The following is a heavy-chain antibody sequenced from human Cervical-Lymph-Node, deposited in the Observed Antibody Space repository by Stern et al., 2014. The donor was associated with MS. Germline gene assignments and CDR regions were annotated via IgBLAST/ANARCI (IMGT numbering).Heavy chain of an antibody. CDR1: GFAFTTYS. CDR3: VRYRWREMHYEDH. CDR2: ISSSSSYI. J-gene: IGHJ4*02. D-gene: IGHD3-22*01. Sequence: EVQLVESGGGLVKPGESLRLSCAASGFAFTTYSMNWVRQAPGKGLEWVSSISSSSSYIYYADSVKGRFTISRDNVEKFLYLQMNSLRAEDTALYYCVRYRWREMHYEDHRGQGTLVIVSS. V-gene: IGHV3-21*01.